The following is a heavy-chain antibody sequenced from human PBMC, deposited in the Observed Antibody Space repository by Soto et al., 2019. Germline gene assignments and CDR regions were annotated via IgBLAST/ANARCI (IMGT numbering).Heavy chain of an antibody. CDR3: ASGRGYDILTGYYPYFDY. CDR2: ISWNSGSI. V-gene: IGHV3-9*01. Sequence: QPGGSLRLSCAASGFTFDDYAMHWVRQAPGKGLEWVSGISWNSGSIGYADSVKGRFTISRDNAKKSLYLQMNSLRAEDTALYYCASGRGYDILTGYYPYFDYWGQGTLVTVSS. J-gene: IGHJ4*02. D-gene: IGHD3-9*01. CDR1: GFTFDDYA.